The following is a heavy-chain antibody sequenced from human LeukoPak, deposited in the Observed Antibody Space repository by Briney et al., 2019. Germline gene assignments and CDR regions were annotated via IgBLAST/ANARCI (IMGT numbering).Heavy chain of an antibody. CDR3: AKGAVADFDY. Sequence: GGSLRLSCAASGFTFSTYVMSWVRQAPGKGLEWVSGISGSGGSTYYADSVKGRFTISRDNSKNTLYLQMNSLRAEDTAVYYCAKGAVADFDYWGQGTLVTVSS. V-gene: IGHV3-23*01. CDR2: ISGSGGST. J-gene: IGHJ4*02. D-gene: IGHD6-19*01. CDR1: GFTFSTYV.